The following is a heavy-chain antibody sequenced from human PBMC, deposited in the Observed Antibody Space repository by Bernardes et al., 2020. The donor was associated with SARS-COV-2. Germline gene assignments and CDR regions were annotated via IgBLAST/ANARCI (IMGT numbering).Heavy chain of an antibody. D-gene: IGHD2-21*02. V-gene: IGHV4-34*01. CDR3: ARGSPESGYCGGDCYSEYFQH. J-gene: IGHJ1*01. Sequence: SETLSLTRAVYGGSFSGYYWSWIRQPPGKGLEWIGEINHSGKTSYNPSLKSRVTISIDTSKNQFSLKLSSVTAADTAVYYCARGSPESGYCGGDCYSEYFQHWGQGTLVTVSS. CDR1: GGSFSGYY. CDR2: INHSGKT.